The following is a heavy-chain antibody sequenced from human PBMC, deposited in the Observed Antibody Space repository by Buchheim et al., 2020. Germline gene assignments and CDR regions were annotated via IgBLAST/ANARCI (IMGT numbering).Heavy chain of an antibody. D-gene: IGHD3-10*01. Sequence: QVQLQESGPGLVTPSGTLSLACGVSGDSISTNYWWSWVRQPPGKGLEWIGEIYHSGTTVYNPSLKSRVTISVDTSKNQFSLKVESVTAADTAYDYCARESVWRGSERRFDYWGQG. CDR2: IYHSGTT. CDR3: ARESVWRGSERRFDY. V-gene: IGHV4-4*02. J-gene: IGHJ4*02. CDR1: GDSISTNYW.